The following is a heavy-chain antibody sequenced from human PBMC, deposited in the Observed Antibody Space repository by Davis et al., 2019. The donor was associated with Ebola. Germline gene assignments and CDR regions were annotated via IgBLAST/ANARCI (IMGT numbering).Heavy chain of an antibody. J-gene: IGHJ4*02. V-gene: IGHV3-23*01. Sequence: GESLKISCAASGFSFSYYEMNWVRQAPGKGLEWVSAISGSGGSTYYADSVKGRFTISRDNSKNTLYPQMNSLRAEDTAVYYCAKPGIQLWLGFDYWGQGTLVTVSS. CDR3: AKPGIQLWLGFDY. CDR1: GFSFSYYE. CDR2: ISGSGGST. D-gene: IGHD5-18*01.